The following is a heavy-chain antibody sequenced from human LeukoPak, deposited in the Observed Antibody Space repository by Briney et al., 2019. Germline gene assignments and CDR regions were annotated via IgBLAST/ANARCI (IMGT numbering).Heavy chain of an antibody. D-gene: IGHD2-15*01. V-gene: IGHV1-69*13. J-gene: IGHJ4*02. CDR1: GGTFSSYA. CDR3: ARDRAALIDF. Sequence: GASVKVSCKACGGTFSSYAISWVRQAPGQGLEWMGGIIPIFGTANYAQKFQGRVTITADESTSTAYMELSSLRSEDTAVYYCARDRAALIDFRGQGTLVTVSS. CDR2: IIPIFGTA.